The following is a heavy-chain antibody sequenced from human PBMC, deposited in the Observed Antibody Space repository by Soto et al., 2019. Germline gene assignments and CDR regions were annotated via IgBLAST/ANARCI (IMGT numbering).Heavy chain of an antibody. D-gene: IGHD2-2*01. J-gene: IGHJ5*02. CDR2: IYHSGST. CDR1: GGSISSSNW. Sequence: SGTLSLTCAVSGGSISSSNWWSWVRQPPGKGLEWIGEIYHSGSTNYNPSLKSRVTISVDKSKNQFSLKLSSVTAADTAVYYCARDERSYCSSTSCYQNWFDPWGQGTLVTVSS. CDR3: ARDERSYCSSTSCYQNWFDP. V-gene: IGHV4-4*02.